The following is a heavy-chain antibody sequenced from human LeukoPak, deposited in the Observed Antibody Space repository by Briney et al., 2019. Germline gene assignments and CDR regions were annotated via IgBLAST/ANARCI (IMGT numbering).Heavy chain of an antibody. V-gene: IGHV1-69*13. J-gene: IGHJ6*03. CDR2: IIPVLGTT. Sequence: ASVKVSCKAAGGSFSTHAIIWVRQAPGQGLEWMGGIIPVLGTTNSAQRFQDRLSLTADESTGTASMELTSLRPEDSAVYYCGASTVTVTYYYMAVWGKGTTITASS. CDR3: GASTVTVTYYYMAV. D-gene: IGHD2-21*02. CDR1: GGSFSTHA.